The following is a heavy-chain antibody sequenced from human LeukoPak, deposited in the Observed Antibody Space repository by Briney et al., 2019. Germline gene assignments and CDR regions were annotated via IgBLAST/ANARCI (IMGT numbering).Heavy chain of an antibody. CDR2: ISSSGFTI. D-gene: IGHD4-11*01. V-gene: IGHV3-48*04. CDR1: GFTFSNYW. J-gene: IGHJ4*02. Sequence: AGGSLRLSCAAPGFTFSNYWMNWVRQAPGKGLEWVAYISSSGFTIYYADSVKGRFTFSRDNAKKSLFLQMNSLRAEDTAVYYCARNGYGNYMGTIDYWGQGTLVTVSS. CDR3: ARNGYGNYMGTIDY.